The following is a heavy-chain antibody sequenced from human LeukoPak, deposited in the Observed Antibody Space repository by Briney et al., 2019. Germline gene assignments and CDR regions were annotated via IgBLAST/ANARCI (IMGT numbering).Heavy chain of an antibody. D-gene: IGHD6-19*01. CDR2: ISWNSGSI. J-gene: IGHJ4*02. CDR3: AKDKAPQVLEAGTAFDY. CDR1: GFTFDDYA. V-gene: IGHV3-9*01. Sequence: PGRSLRLSCAASGFTFDDYAMHWVRQAPGKGLEWVSCISWNSGSIGYADSVKGRFTISRDNAKNSLYLQMNSLRAEDTALYYCAKDKAPQVLEAGTAFDYWGQGTLVTVSS.